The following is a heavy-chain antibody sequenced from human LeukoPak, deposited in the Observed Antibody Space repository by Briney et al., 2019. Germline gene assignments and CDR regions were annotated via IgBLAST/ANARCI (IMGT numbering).Heavy chain of an antibody. CDR2: IYYSGST. Sequence: PSETLSLTCTVSGGSISSSSYYWGWIRQPPGKGLEWIGSIYYSGSTYYNPSLKSRVTISVDTSKNQFSLKLSSVTAADTAVYYCARVPRGDSSIDYWGQGTLVTVFS. J-gene: IGHJ4*02. CDR1: GGSISSSSYY. CDR3: ARVPRGDSSIDY. V-gene: IGHV4-39*01. D-gene: IGHD6-13*01.